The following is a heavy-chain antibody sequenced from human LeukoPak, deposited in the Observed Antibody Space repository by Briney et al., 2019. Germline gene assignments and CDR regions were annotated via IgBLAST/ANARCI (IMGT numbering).Heavy chain of an antibody. J-gene: IGHJ4*02. CDR1: GFTFSSYA. D-gene: IGHD2-2*01. CDR3: ARALYCSSTSCYGRLDY. Sequence: GGSLRLSCAASGFTFSSYAMHWVRQAPGKGLEYVSAISSNGGSTYYANSVKGRFTISRDNSKNTLYLQMGSLRAEDMAVYYCARALYCSSTSCYGRLDYWGQGTLVTLSS. V-gene: IGHV3-64*01. CDR2: ISSNGGST.